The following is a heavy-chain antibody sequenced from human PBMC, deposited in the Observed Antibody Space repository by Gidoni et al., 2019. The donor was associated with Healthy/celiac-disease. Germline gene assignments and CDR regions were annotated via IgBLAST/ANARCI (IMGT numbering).Heavy chain of an antibody. D-gene: IGHD3-22*01. Sequence: QVQLQESGPGLAKPSQTLSLTCTGSGGSISSGSYSWCWIRQPAGKGLEWIGRIYTSGSTNYNPSLKSRVTISVDTSKNQFSLKLSSVTAADTAVYYCARLTYYYDSSGYYPRGDAFDIWGQGTMVTVSS. CDR3: ARLTYYYDSSGYYPRGDAFDI. V-gene: IGHV4-61*02. J-gene: IGHJ3*02. CDR1: GGSISSGSYS. CDR2: IYTSGST.